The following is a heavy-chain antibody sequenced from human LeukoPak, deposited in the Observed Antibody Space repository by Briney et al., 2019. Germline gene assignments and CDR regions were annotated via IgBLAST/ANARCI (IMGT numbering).Heavy chain of an antibody. J-gene: IGHJ4*02. CDR1: GFTFISYA. Sequence: GSLRLSCAGSGFTFISYAISWVRQPPGKGLEWIGGIYYSGSTYYNPSLKSRVTISIDTSKNQFSLKLSSVTAADTAVYYCARRKFNYIVDYWGQGTLVTVSS. V-gene: IGHV4-59*05. CDR2: IYYSGST. D-gene: IGHD5-24*01. CDR3: ARRKFNYIVDY.